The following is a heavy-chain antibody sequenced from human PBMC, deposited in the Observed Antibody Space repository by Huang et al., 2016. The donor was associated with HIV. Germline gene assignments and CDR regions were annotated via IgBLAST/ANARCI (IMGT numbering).Heavy chain of an antibody. CDR1: GFTGSTNS. D-gene: IGHD2-8*02. Sequence: EVQLVESGGGLIQPGGSMRLSCAASGFTGSTNSMTWVRQAPGKGLEWCSLIYSGGTTDYADDVKGRFAISRDDSESTLHRNMTSLRAGDTAVYYCAKEGDTGAALGYWGQGTLVTVS. CDR2: IYSGGTT. J-gene: IGHJ4*02. CDR3: AKEGDTGAALGY. V-gene: IGHV3-53*01.